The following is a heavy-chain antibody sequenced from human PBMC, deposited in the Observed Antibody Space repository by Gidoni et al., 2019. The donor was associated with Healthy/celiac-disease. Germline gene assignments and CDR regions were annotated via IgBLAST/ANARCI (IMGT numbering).Heavy chain of an antibody. J-gene: IGHJ6*02. V-gene: IGHV3-30*18. Sequence: QVQLVESGGGVVQPGRSLRLSCAASGFTFSSYGMRWVRQAPGQRLEWVAVISYDGSNKYYADSVKGRFTISRDNSKNTLYLQMNSLRAEDTAVYYCAKEGGPWGYGDRYYYGMDVWGQGTTVTVSS. CDR1: GFTFSSYG. D-gene: IGHD4-17*01. CDR2: ISYDGSNK. CDR3: AKEGGPWGYGDRYYYGMDV.